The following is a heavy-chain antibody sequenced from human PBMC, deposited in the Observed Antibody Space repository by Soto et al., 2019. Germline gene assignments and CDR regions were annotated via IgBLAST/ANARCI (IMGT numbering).Heavy chain of an antibody. D-gene: IGHD6-13*01. CDR1: GFTFSSYA. CDR2: ISGSGDST. CDR3: AKDRDGAAAGPTKFYGMDV. V-gene: IGHV3-23*01. J-gene: IGHJ6*02. Sequence: EVQLLESGGGLVQPGGSLRLSCAASGFTFSSYAXXWVRQAPGKGLEWVSVISGSGDSTYYADSVRGRFTISRDNSKNTLYLQMNSLRAEDTAVYYCAKDRDGAAAGPTKFYGMDVWGQGTTVTVSS.